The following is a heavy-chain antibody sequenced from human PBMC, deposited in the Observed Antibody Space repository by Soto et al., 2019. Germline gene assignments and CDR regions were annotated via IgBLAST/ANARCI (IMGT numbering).Heavy chain of an antibody. J-gene: IGHJ6*02. V-gene: IGHV1-69*12. D-gene: IGHD3-22*01. CDR2: IIPIFGTA. Sequence: QVQLVQSGAEVKKPGSSVKVSCKASGGTFSSYAIRWVRQAPGQGLEWMGGIIPIFGTANYAQKFQGRVTITADESTSTDYMELSSLRSEDTAVYYCARDRTIVVVNTDYYYGMDVWGQGTTVTVSS. CDR3: ARDRTIVVVNTDYYYGMDV. CDR1: GGTFSSYA.